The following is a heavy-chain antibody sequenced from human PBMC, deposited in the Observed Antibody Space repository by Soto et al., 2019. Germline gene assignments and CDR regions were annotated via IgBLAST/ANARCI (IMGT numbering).Heavy chain of an antibody. J-gene: IGHJ4*02. CDR2: ISAYNGNT. V-gene: IGHV1-18*01. CDR3: ASDYSSSSVDPFDY. D-gene: IGHD6-6*01. CDR1: GYTFTSYG. Sequence: QVQLVQSGAEVKKPGASVKVSCKASGYTFTSYGISWVRQAPGQGLEWMGWISAYNGNTNYAQKLQGRVTITTDTSTSTAYMELRSLRSDDTAVYSCASDYSSSSVDPFDYWGQGTLVTVSS.